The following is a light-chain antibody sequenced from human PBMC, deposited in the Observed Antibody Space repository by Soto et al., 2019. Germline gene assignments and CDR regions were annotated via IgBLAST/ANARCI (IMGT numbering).Light chain of an antibody. Sequence: EIVLTQSPGTLSFSTGERATLSCRASQSVSSRYFAWYQQKPGQAPRLLIYGASSRAHGIPDRFSGSGSETDFTLTISRLEPVDFAVYYCQKYGRWWTFGQGTKVEIK. CDR2: GAS. V-gene: IGKV3-20*01. CDR1: QSVSSRY. CDR3: QKYGRWWT. J-gene: IGKJ1*01.